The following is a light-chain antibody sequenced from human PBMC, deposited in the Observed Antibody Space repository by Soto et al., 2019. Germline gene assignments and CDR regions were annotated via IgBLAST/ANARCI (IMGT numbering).Light chain of an antibody. CDR2: DAS. CDR3: QQFNSYPLT. CDR1: QAINSA. Sequence: IQLTQSPSSLSESVGDKVTISCRASQAINSALAWCQQRPGKAPMVLIYDASILESGVPSRFSGSGSGTDFTLTISSLQPEDFATYYCQQFNSYPLTFGGGTKVDIK. J-gene: IGKJ4*01. V-gene: IGKV1-13*02.